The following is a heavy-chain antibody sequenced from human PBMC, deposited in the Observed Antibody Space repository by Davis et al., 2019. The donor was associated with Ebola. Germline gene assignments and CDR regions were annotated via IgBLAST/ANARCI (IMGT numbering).Heavy chain of an antibody. CDR2: SKSKTDVGTT. CDR3: TAGVGATDHDY. J-gene: IGHJ4*02. Sequence: GESLKISCAASGITFINAWMSWLRQAPGKGLEWVGRSKSKTDVGTTDYSATVKGRFTITRDDSKNTRYLQMNSLKTEDTAVYYCTAGVGATDHDYWGQGTLVTVSS. V-gene: IGHV3-15*01. CDR1: GITFINAW. D-gene: IGHD1-26*01.